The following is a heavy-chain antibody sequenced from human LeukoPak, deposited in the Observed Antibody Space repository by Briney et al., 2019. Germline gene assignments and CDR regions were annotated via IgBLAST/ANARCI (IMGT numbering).Heavy chain of an antibody. CDR2: INPSGGST. CDR1: GYTFTSYY. J-gene: IGHJ4*02. CDR3: ARVDTAMVPIA. D-gene: IGHD5-18*01. V-gene: IGHV1-46*01. Sequence: ASVKVSCKASGYTFTSYYMHWVRQAPGQGLEWMGIINPSGGSTSYAQKFQGRVTMTRDTSTSTVYMELSSLRSVDTAVYYCARVDTAMVPIAWGQGTLVTVSS.